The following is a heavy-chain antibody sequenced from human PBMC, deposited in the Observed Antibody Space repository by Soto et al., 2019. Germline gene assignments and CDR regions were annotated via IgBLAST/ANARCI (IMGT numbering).Heavy chain of an antibody. CDR2: ISAYNGNT. Sequence: QVQLVQSGAEVKKPGASVKVSCKASGYTFTSYGISWVRQAPGQGLEGMGWISAYNGNTNYAQKLQGRVTMTTDTSTSTAYMELRSLRSDDTAVYYCARLEAVQMATISSLDYWGQGTLVTVSS. J-gene: IGHJ4*02. CDR3: ARLEAVQMATISSLDY. V-gene: IGHV1-18*01. D-gene: IGHD5-12*01. CDR1: GYTFTSYG.